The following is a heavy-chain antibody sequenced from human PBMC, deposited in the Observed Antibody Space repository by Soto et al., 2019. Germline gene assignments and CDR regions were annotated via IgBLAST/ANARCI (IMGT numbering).Heavy chain of an antibody. CDR2: IYSSGGT. J-gene: IGHJ4*02. CDR3: VRDDGALAITH. Sequence: QVQLQESGPGLLRPSETLSLTCTVSGPSITSGGHYWSWIRQYPGKGLEWIAYIYSSGGTYFNPSLKSRVTISADTSKNQFSLKLSSVSAADTAVYYCVRDDGALAITHWGQGTLVTVSS. D-gene: IGHD3-22*01. V-gene: IGHV4-31*03. CDR1: GPSITSGGHY.